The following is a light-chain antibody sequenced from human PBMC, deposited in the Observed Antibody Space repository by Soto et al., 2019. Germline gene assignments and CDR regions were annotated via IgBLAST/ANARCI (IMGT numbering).Light chain of an antibody. V-gene: IGKV3-20*01. CDR2: GAS. J-gene: IGKJ1*01. CDR1: QSVTINY. Sequence: EIVLTQSPGTLSLSPGERATLSCRASQSVTINYLAWYQQKPGQAPRLLIYGASSRATGIPDRFSGSGSGTAFTLTISRLEPEEFAVYYCQQYGSSPRTFGQGTKVEIK. CDR3: QQYGSSPRT.